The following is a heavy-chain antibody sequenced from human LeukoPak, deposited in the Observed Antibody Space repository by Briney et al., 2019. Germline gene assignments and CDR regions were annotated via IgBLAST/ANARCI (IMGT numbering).Heavy chain of an antibody. Sequence: GGSLRLSCAASGFTFSSYSMNWVRQAPGKGLEWVSSISSSSSYIYYADSVKGRFTISRDNAKNSLYLQMNSLRAEDTAVYYCARDQGCSSTSCYLSYYYYGLDVWGQGTTVTASS. J-gene: IGHJ6*02. CDR2: ISSSSSYI. CDR1: GFTFSSYS. V-gene: IGHV3-21*01. CDR3: ARDQGCSSTSCYLSYYYYGLDV. D-gene: IGHD2-2*01.